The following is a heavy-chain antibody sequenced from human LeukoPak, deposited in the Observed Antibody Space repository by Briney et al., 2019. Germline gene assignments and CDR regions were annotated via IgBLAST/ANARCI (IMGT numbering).Heavy chain of an antibody. J-gene: IGHJ6*02. Sequence: ASVKVSCKASGYTFTSYYMHRVRQAPAQGLEWMGIIDPSGGSTSYAQKFQGRVTMTRDTSTSTVYMELSSLRSEDTAVYYCARDPYDSSGYYLERYGMDVWGQGTTVTVSS. D-gene: IGHD3-22*01. CDR1: GYTFTSYY. CDR3: ARDPYDSSGYYLERYGMDV. CDR2: IDPSGGST. V-gene: IGHV1-46*01.